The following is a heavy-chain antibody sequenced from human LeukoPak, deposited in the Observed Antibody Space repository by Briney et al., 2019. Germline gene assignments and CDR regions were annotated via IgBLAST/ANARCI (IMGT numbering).Heavy chain of an antibody. CDR3: ARDPTAMGPLDDY. J-gene: IGHJ4*02. V-gene: IGHV3-21*01. CDR1: GFTFSSYS. D-gene: IGHD5-18*01. CDR2: ISSSSSYI. Sequence: GGSLRLSCAASGFTFSSYSMNWVRQAPGKGLEWVSSISSSSSYIYYADSVKGRFTISRDNAKNSLYLQMNSLRAEDTAVYYCARDPTAMGPLDDYWGQGTLVTVSS.